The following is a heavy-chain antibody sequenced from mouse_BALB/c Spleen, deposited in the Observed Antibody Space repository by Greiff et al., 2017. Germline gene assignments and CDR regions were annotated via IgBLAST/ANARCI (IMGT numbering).Heavy chain of an antibody. Sequence: QVQLQQSGAELVRPGTSVKISCKASGYTFTNYWLGWVKQRPGHGLEWIGDIYPGGGYTNYNEKFKGKATLTADTSSSTAYMQLSSLTSEDSAVYFCASQGITGRACAYWGQGTLVTVSA. J-gene: IGHJ3*01. CDR3: ASQGITGRACAY. CDR1: GYTFTNYW. D-gene: IGHD2-4*01. CDR2: IYPGGGYT. V-gene: IGHV1-63*02.